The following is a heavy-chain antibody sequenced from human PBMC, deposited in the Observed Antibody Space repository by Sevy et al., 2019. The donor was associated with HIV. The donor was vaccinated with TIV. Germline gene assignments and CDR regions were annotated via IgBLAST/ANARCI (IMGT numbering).Heavy chain of an antibody. V-gene: IGHV3-74*01. CDR2: INSDGSST. CDR3: ARGQGY. CDR1: GFTFSSYL. Sequence: GGSLRLSCAASGFTFSSYLMHWVRQAPGKGPVWVSRINSDGSSTSYADSVKGRFTISRDNARNTLYLEMNSLRSEGTAVYYCARGQGYWGQGTLVTVSS. J-gene: IGHJ4*02.